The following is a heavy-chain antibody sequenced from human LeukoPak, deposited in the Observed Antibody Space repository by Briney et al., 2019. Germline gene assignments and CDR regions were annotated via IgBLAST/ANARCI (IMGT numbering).Heavy chain of an antibody. CDR3: ARVEWSSPDDAFDI. V-gene: IGHV3-21*01. CDR1: GFTFSSYS. J-gene: IGHJ3*02. Sequence: PGGSLRLSCAASGFTFSSYSMNWVRQAPGKGLEWVSSIGSSSSYIYYADSVKGRFTISRDNAKNSLYLQMNSLRAEDTAVYYCARVEWSSPDDAFDIWGQGTMVTVSS. CDR2: IGSSSSYI. D-gene: IGHD1-26*01.